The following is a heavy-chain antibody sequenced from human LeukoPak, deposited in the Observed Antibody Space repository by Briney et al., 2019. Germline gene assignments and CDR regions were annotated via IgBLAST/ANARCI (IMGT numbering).Heavy chain of an antibody. J-gene: IGHJ4*02. V-gene: IGHV3-30-3*01. Sequence: GGSLRLSCAASGFTFSSYDMYWVRQAPGKGLEWVAVISYDGSNKYYADSVKGRFTISRDNSKNTLYVQMNSLRAEDTAVYYCARAVGISYYLDYWGQGTLVTVSS. D-gene: IGHD4-23*01. CDR1: GFTFSSYD. CDR2: ISYDGSNK. CDR3: ARAVGISYYLDY.